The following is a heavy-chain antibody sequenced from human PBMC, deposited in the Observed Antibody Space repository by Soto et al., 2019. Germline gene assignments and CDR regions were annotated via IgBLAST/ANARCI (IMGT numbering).Heavy chain of an antibody. CDR2: ISFDGTNK. J-gene: IGHJ4*02. CDR3: GRDRRFGNGYNLGFDY. V-gene: IGHV3-30-3*01. Sequence: QVQLVESGGDVVQPGRSLRLSCAASGFTFSSYAMRWVRQAPGKGLEWVAVISFDGTNKYYADSVKDRFTVSRDNSKNTLFVQMNSLRVEDTAVYYCGRDRRFGNGYNLGFDYWGQGTLVTVSS. D-gene: IGHD5-12*01. CDR1: GFTFSSYA.